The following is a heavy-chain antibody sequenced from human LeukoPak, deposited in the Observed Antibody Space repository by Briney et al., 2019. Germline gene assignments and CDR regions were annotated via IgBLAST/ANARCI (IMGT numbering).Heavy chain of an antibody. Sequence: PSETLSLTCAVYGGSFSGYYWSWIRQPPGKGLEWIGYIYYSGSTNYNPSLKSRVTISVDTSKNQFSLKLSSVTAADTAVYYCASGANNYYDSSGYYYEYFQHWGQGTLVTVSS. CDR2: IYYSGST. J-gene: IGHJ1*01. V-gene: IGHV4-59*01. CDR1: GGSFSGYY. D-gene: IGHD3-22*01. CDR3: ASGANNYYDSSGYYYEYFQH.